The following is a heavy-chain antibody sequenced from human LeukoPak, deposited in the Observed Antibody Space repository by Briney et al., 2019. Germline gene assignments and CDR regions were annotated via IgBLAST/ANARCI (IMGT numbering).Heavy chain of an antibody. D-gene: IGHD3-10*02. V-gene: IGHV3-7*01. CDR3: ARDNVRGVIITPEGAAFDI. CDR2: TIQDGSEK. CDR1: GFTFSGFW. J-gene: IGHJ3*02. Sequence: GGSLRLSCAASGFTFSGFWMSWVRQAPGKGLEWVANTIQDGSEKYYADSVKGRFTISRDNAKNSLYLQMNSLRAEDTAVYYCARDNVRGVIITPEGAAFDIWGQGTMVTVSS.